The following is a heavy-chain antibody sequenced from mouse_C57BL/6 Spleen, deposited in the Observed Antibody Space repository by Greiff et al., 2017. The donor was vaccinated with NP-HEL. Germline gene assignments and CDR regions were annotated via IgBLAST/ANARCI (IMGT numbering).Heavy chain of an antibody. D-gene: IGHD2-1*01. Sequence: EVQLQQSGTVLARPGASVKMSCKTSGYTFTSYWMHWVKQRPGQGLEWIGAIYPGNSDTSYNQKFKGKAKLTAVTSASTAYMELSSLTNEDSAVYYCTVYYGNFYWYFDVWGTGTTVTVSS. CDR3: TVYYGNFYWYFDV. J-gene: IGHJ1*03. CDR2: IYPGNSDT. CDR1: GYTFTSYW. V-gene: IGHV1-5*01.